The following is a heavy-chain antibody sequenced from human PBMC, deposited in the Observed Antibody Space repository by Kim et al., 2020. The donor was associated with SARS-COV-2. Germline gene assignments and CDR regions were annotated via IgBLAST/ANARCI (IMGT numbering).Heavy chain of an antibody. CDR2: IYYSGST. J-gene: IGHJ5*02. D-gene: IGHD2-2*01. V-gene: IGHV4-39*02. CDR3: AGEYQLLVAWYFANWFDP. Sequence: SETLSLTCTVSGGSISSSSYYWGWIRQPPGKGLEWIGSIYYSGSTYYNPSLKSRVTISVDTSKNQFSLKLSSVTAADTAVYYCAGEYQLLVAWYFANWFDPWGQGTLVTVSS. CDR1: GGSISSSSYY.